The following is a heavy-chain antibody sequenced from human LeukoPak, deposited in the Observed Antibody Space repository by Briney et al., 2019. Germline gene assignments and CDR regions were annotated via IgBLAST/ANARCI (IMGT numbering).Heavy chain of an antibody. CDR2: IYYSGST. D-gene: IGHD6-19*01. V-gene: IGHV4-59*01. CDR3: ARHRSGSSWFAP. CDR1: GGSISSYY. Sequence: SVTLSLTCTVSGGSISSYYWSWIRQPPGKGLEWIGYIYYSGSTNYNPSLKSRVTISVDTSKNQFSLKLSSVTAADTAVYYCARHRSGSSWFAPWGQGTLVTVSS. J-gene: IGHJ5*02.